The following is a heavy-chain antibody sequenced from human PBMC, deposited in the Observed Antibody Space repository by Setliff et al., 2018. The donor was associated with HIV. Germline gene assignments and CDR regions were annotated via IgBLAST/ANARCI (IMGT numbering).Heavy chain of an antibody. Sequence: ASVKVSCKTSGYTFTSYDINWVRQATGQGLEWMGWMNPNSGNRGYAQKFQGRVTISRNTSISTAYMELSGLRSEGTAVYYCARGRGRYYDSRSYLDYWGQGTLVTVSS. CDR3: ARGRGRYYDSRSYLDY. J-gene: IGHJ4*02. CDR2: MNPNSGNR. D-gene: IGHD3-22*01. CDR1: GYTFTSYD. V-gene: IGHV1-8*03.